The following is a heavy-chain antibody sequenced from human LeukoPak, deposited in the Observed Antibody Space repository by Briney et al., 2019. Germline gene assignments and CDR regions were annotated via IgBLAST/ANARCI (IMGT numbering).Heavy chain of an antibody. CDR2: ISTYNGHT. J-gene: IGHJ4*02. CDR3: ARTPPRIVGATAYFDY. D-gene: IGHD1-26*01. V-gene: IGHV1-18*01. CDR1: GYTFTSYG. Sequence: GASVKVSCKTSGYTFTSYGVSWVRQAPGQGLEWMGWISTYNGHTSYAQSLQGRVTMTTDTSTVTAYMELRSLGSDDTAVYYCARTPPRIVGATAYFDYWGQGTLVTVSS.